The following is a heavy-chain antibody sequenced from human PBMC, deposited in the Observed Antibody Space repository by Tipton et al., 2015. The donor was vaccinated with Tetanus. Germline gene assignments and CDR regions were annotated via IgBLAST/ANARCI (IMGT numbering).Heavy chain of an antibody. CDR3: AKYSLNSQYYGTSGYRTFDP. CDR1: GSTFREYW. D-gene: IGHD3-22*01. Sequence: SLRLSCAASGSTFREYWMSWVRQAPGKGLEWVANIQNDGGETYHLESVRGRFTISRDNPRNTLYLQMNSLRAEDTAIYYCAKYSLNSQYYGTSGYRTFDPWGQGTLVTVSS. J-gene: IGHJ5*02. CDR2: IQNDGGET. V-gene: IGHV3-7*03.